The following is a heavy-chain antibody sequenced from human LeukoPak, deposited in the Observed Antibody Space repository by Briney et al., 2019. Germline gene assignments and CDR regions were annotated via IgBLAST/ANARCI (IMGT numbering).Heavy chain of an antibody. V-gene: IGHV3-7*01. J-gene: IGHJ4*02. D-gene: IGHD3-9*01. CDR3: ARGKEYFDWLLRAYYFDY. CDR2: IKKDGSEK. Sequence: GGCLRLSCAASGFTFSSYWMSWVRQAPGKGLEWVANIKKDGSEKYYVDSVKGRFTISRDNAKNSLYLQMNSLRAEDTAVYYCARGKEYFDWLLRAYYFDYWGQGTLVTVSS. CDR1: GFTFSSYW.